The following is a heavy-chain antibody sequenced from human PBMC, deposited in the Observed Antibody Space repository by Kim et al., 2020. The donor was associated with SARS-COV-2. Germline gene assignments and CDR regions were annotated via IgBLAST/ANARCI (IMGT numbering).Heavy chain of an antibody. Sequence: KVQGRVTITRETSASTAYMERSSLRSEDTAVYYCARDSRTGWFGELLLDYWGQGTLVTVSS. D-gene: IGHD3-10*01. J-gene: IGHJ4*02. CDR3: ARDSRTGWFGELLLDY. V-gene: IGHV1-3*01.